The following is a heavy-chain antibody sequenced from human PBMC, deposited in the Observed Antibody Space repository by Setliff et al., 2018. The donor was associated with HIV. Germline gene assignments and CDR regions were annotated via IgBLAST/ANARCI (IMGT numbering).Heavy chain of an antibody. J-gene: IGHJ3*02. CDR2: MNPNSGNT. CDR3: ARYGPGAFDI. CDR1: GYTFTSYD. Sequence: ASVKVSCKASGYTFTSYDINWVRQATGQGLEWMGWMNPNSGNTGYAQKFQGRVTMTTDTSTSTAYMELRSMRSDDTAVYYCARYGPGAFDIWGQGTMVTVSS. D-gene: IGHD2-8*01. V-gene: IGHV1-8*02.